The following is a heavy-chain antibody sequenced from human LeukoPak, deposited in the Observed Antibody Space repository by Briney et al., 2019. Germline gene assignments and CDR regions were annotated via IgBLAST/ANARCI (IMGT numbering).Heavy chain of an antibody. CDR2: INPKKGDT. CDR3: ARDPGEYALADY. CDR1: GYTFTGYY. Sequence: GASVKVSCKASGYTFTGYYMHWVRQAPGQGLEWMGWINPKKGDTNYAQNFQGRVTMTRDTSISTAYMELRRLRSDDTAVYYCARDPGEYALADYWGQGTLVTVSS. J-gene: IGHJ4*02. D-gene: IGHD1-14*01. V-gene: IGHV1-2*02.